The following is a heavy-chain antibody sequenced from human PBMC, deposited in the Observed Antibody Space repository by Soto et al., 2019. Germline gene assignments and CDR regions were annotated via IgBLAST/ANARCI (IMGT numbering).Heavy chain of an antibody. CDR2: ISAYNGNT. CDR3: ARDRRSGLLWFGELLYPGY. Sequence: ASVKVSCKASGYTFTSYGISCVRQAPGQGLEWMGWISAYNGNTNYAQKLQGRVTMTTDTSTSTAYMELRSLRSDDTAVYYCARDRRSGLLWFGELLYPGYWGQGTLVTVSS. CDR1: GYTFTSYG. D-gene: IGHD3-10*01. J-gene: IGHJ4*02. V-gene: IGHV1-18*01.